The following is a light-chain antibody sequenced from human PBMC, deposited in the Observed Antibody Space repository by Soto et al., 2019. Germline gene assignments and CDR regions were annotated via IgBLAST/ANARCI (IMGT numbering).Light chain of an antibody. J-gene: IGKJ3*01. Sequence: EIVMTQSPATLSVSPGERATLSCRASQSVSSNLAWYQQKPGQAPRLLIYGASTRATGIPATFSGSGSGTEFTLTISSLQSEDFAVYYCQQYNNWPLTFGPGTKVDFK. V-gene: IGKV3-15*01. CDR1: QSVSSN. CDR2: GAS. CDR3: QQYNNWPLT.